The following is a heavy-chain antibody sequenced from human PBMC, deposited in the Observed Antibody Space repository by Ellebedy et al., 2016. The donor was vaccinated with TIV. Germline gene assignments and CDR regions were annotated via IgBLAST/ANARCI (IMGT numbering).Heavy chain of an antibody. CDR1: GGSISSYY. CDR3: ARGNYYGSGSSLHF. D-gene: IGHD3-10*01. J-gene: IGHJ4*02. V-gene: IGHV4-59*12. CDR2: IYYSGST. Sequence: SETLSLTXTVSGGSISSYYWSWIRQPPGKGLEWIGYIYYSGSTNYNPSLKSRVTISVDTSKNQFSLRLSSVTAADTAVYYCARGNYYGSGSSLHFWGQGTLATVSS.